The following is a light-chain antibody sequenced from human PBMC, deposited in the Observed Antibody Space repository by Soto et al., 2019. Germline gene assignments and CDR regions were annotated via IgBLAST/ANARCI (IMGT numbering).Light chain of an antibody. J-gene: IGLJ2*01. CDR2: EGS. CDR1: SSDVGGYNL. V-gene: IGLV2-23*01. CDR3: CSYSGSLTHVV. Sequence: QSVLTQPASVSGSPGQSITISCAGTSSDVGGYNLVSWYQQHPGKAPKLMIYEGSKRPSGVSNRFSGSKSGNTASLTISGLQAEDEADYYCCSYSGSLTHVVFGGGTQLTVL.